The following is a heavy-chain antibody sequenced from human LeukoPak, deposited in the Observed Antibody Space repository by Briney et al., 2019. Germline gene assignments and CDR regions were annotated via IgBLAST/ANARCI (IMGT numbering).Heavy chain of an antibody. Sequence: ASVKVSCKASGYTFTGYYMHWVRQAPGQGLEWMGWINPNGGGTNYAQKFQGRVTMTTDTSTSTAYMELRSLRSDDTAVYYCARGALSGSFNYYYYYMGVWGKGTTVTISS. D-gene: IGHD1-26*01. CDR3: ARGALSGSFNYYYYYMGV. J-gene: IGHJ6*03. V-gene: IGHV1-2*02. CDR2: INPNGGGT. CDR1: GYTFTGYY.